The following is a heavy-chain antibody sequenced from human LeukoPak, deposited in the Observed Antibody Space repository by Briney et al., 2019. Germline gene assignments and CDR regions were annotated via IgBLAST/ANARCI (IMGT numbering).Heavy chain of an antibody. CDR3: ARDRTVTSYFDS. J-gene: IGHJ4*02. CDR1: GFTFGSYG. CDR2: IRSDGSNK. D-gene: IGHD4-17*01. Sequence: PGGSLRLSCAASGFTFGSYGMHWVRQAPGKGLEWVAFIRSDGSNKYYADSVKGRFTISRDNSKNTLSLQMNSLRTEDTAVYYCARDRTVTSYFDSWGQGTLVTVSS. V-gene: IGHV3-30*02.